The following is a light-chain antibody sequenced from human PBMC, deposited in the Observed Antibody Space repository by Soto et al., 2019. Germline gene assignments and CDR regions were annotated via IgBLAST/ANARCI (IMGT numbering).Light chain of an antibody. CDR3: CSYAGSYTDV. Sequence: QSALTQPRSVSGSPGQSVTISCTGTNSDVGTFYFVSWYQQYPDKGPKLIIYDVTERPSGVPDRFSGSKSGNTASLTISGLQAEDEADYYWCSYAGSYTDVFGSGTKVTVL. V-gene: IGLV2-11*01. CDR1: NSDVGTFYF. J-gene: IGLJ1*01. CDR2: DVT.